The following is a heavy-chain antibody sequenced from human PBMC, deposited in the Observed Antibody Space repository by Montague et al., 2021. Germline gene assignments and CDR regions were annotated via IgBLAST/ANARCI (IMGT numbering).Heavy chain of an antibody. CDR2: MLYGGAT. CDR1: SGSIFHAH. V-gene: IGHV4-59*08. J-gene: IGHJ5*02. CDR3: AKQDYFVSGTSYKGFDP. D-gene: IGHD3-10*01. Sequence: SETLSLTCTVSSGSIFHAHWSWVRQPPGKGLEWLGSMLYGGATSNNPSHKSRVTMSIDTSTNQFSLKLSFVTAADTAVYYCAKQDYFVSGTSYKGFDPWGQGILVTVSS.